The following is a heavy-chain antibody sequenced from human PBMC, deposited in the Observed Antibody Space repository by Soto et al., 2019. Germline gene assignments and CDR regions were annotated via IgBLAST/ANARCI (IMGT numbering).Heavy chain of an antibody. CDR1: GGSFSGYY. Sequence: QVQLQQWGAGLLKPSETLSLTCAVYGGSFSGYYWSWIRQPPGKGLEWIGEIKHSGSTNYNPSLKSRVTLSVDPSKSQFSLKLISVTAADTAVYYCARGRLTGYLKYYYYGMDVWGQGTTVTVSS. D-gene: IGHD3-9*01. J-gene: IGHJ6*02. CDR2: IKHSGST. V-gene: IGHV4-34*01. CDR3: ARGRLTGYLKYYYYGMDV.